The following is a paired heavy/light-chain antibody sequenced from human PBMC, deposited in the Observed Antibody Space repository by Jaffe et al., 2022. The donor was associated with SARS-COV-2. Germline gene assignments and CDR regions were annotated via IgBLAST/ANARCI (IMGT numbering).Light chain of an antibody. CDR2: GKN. CDR3: NSRDSRGNHPV. Sequence: SSELTQDPAVSVALGQTVRITCQGDSLRSYYASWYQQKPGQAPVLVIFGKNNRPSGIPDRFSGSSSGNTASLTITGAQAEDEADYYCNSRDSRGNHPVFGGGTKLTVL. CDR1: SLRSYY. J-gene: IGLJ2*01. V-gene: IGLV3-19*01.
Heavy chain of an antibody. CDR1: GFTFSDYY. CDR3: ARDYYPGYWEYFQH. CDR2: ISTSGSPI. Sequence: QVQLVESGGGLVKPGGSLRLSCAASGFTFSDYYMSWIRQAPGKGLEWVSYISTSGSPIYYADSVKGRFTISRDNAKNSLYLQMNSLRAEDTAVYYCARDYYPGYWEYFQHWGQGTLVTVSS. J-gene: IGHJ1*01. V-gene: IGHV3-11*01. D-gene: IGHD3-10*01.